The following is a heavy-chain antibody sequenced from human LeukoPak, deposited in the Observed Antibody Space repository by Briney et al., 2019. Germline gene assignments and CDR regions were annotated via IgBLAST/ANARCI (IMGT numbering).Heavy chain of an antibody. V-gene: IGHV4-59*01. CDR2: IYYSGST. D-gene: IGHD3-9*01. CDR3: ARDDWGPYGMDV. Sequence: SETLSLTCTVSGGSISSYYWSWIRQPPGKGLEWIGYIYYSGSTNYNPSLKSRVTISVDTSKNQFSLKLSSVTAADTAVYHCARDDWGPYGMDVWGQGTTVTVSS. J-gene: IGHJ6*02. CDR1: GGSISSYY.